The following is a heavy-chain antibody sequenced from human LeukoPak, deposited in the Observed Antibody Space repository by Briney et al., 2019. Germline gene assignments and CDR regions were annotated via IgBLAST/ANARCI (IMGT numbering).Heavy chain of an antibody. CDR3: AREAGKDYYDSSGCIDY. J-gene: IGHJ4*02. D-gene: IGHD3-22*01. V-gene: IGHV3-7*01. CDR2: IKQDGSEK. CDR1: GFTFSIYW. Sequence: PGGSLRLSCAASGFTFSIYWMSWVRQAPGKGLEWVANIKQDGSEKYYVDSVKGRFTISRDNAKNSLYLQMNSLRAEDTAVYYCAREAGKDYYDSSGCIDYWGQGTLVTVSS.